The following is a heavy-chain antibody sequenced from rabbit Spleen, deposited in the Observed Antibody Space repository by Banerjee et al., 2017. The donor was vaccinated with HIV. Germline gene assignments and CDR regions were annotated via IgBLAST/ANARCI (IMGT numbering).Heavy chain of an antibody. Sequence: QQQLVESGGGLVKPGASLTLSCKASGFDFSSYGVSWVRQAPGKGLEWIGYIDLVFGSTFYATWVNGRFTISSHNAQNTLYLQVNSLTAADTATYFCARTVGYPGIYYFNLWGQGTLVTVS. CDR3: ARTVGYPGIYYFNL. CDR2: IDLVFGST. D-gene: IGHD7-1*01. J-gene: IGHJ4*01. V-gene: IGHV1S47*01. CDR1: GFDFSSYG.